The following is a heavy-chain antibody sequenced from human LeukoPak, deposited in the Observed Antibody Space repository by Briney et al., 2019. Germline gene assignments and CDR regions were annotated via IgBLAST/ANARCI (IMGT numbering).Heavy chain of an antibody. D-gene: IGHD1-20*01. V-gene: IGHV1-18*01. J-gene: IGHJ5*02. Sequence: ASVXVXXXXXXXXXXXXGIXWVRQAPGQGLEWMGWISAYNGNTNYAQKLQGRVTMTTDTSTSTAYMELRSLRSDDTAVYYCARDLSRITGTNWFDPWGQGALVTVSS. CDR2: ISAYNGNT. CDR3: ARDLSRITGTNWFDP. CDR1: XXXXXXXG.